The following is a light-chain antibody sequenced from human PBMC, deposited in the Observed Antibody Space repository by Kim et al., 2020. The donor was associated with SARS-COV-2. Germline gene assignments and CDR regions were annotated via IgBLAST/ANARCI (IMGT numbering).Light chain of an antibody. CDR2: WAS. CDR1: QSVLFSSNNQNC. Sequence: DIVMTQSPDSLPVSLGERATINCKSSQSVLFSSNNQNCLAWYQQKPGQPPKLLIYWASTRESGVPDRFSGSGSGTDFTLTISSLQAEDVAVYYCQQYYTTPHTFGGGTKVDNK. V-gene: IGKV4-1*01. CDR3: QQYYTTPHT. J-gene: IGKJ4*01.